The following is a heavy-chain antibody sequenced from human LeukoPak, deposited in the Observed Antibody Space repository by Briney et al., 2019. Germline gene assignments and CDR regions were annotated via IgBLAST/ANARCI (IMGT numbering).Heavy chain of an antibody. CDR2: IWYDGSNK. CDR1: GFTFSSYG. Sequence: GGSLRLSCAASGFTFSSYGMHWVRQAPGKGLEWVAVIWYDGSNKYYADSVKGRFTISRDNSKNTLYLQMNSLRAEDTAVYYCANVYGDYYFDYWGQGTLVTVSS. CDR3: ANVYGDYYFDY. D-gene: IGHD4-17*01. V-gene: IGHV3-33*08. J-gene: IGHJ4*02.